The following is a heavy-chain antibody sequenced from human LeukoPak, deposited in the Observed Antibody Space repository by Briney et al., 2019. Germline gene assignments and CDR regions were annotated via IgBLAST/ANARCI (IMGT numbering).Heavy chain of an antibody. CDR3: ARAGRILWFGELLS. Sequence: SQTLSLTCTVSGGSISSGDYYWSWIRQPPGKGLEWIGYIYYSGSTYYNPSLKSRVTISVDTSKNQFPLKLSSVTAADTAVYYCARAGRILWFGELLSWGQGTLVTVSS. V-gene: IGHV4-30-4*01. CDR2: IYYSGST. CDR1: GGSISSGDYY. J-gene: IGHJ4*02. D-gene: IGHD3-10*01.